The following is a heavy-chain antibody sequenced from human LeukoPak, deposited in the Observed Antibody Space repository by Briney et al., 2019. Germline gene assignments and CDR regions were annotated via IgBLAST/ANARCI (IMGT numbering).Heavy chain of an antibody. J-gene: IGHJ5*02. V-gene: IGHV4-30-4*01. CDR1: GGSISSGDYY. Sequence: PSETLSLTCTVSGGSISSGDYYWSWIRQPPGKGLVWIGYMYYSGSTYYNPSLKSRVTISLDTSKNQFSLKLSSVTAADTAVYYCARPYYYDSRVDPWGQGTLVTVSS. D-gene: IGHD3-22*01. CDR3: ARPYYYDSRVDP. CDR2: MYYSGST.